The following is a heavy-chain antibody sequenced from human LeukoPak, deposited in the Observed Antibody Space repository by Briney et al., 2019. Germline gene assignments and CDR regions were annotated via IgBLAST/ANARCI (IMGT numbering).Heavy chain of an antibody. CDR2: ISYDGSNK. V-gene: IGHV3-30*04. J-gene: IGHJ4*02. CDR3: ARDGLRSSAYFQPSHFDY. D-gene: IGHD3-22*01. Sequence: GGSLRLSCVASGFTFSSYTIHWVRQTPGKGLEWVALISYDGSNKYYADSVKGRFTISRDNSKNTLYLQMNSLRGEDTAVYYCARDGLRSSAYFQPSHFDYWGQGTLVTVSS. CDR1: GFTFSSYT.